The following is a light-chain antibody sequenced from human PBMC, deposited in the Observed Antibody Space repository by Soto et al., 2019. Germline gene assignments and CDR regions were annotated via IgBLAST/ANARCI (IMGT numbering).Light chain of an antibody. Sequence: EIVMTQSPATLSVSPGERATLSCRASQSVSSNLAWYQQKPGQAPRLLIYGASTRATGIPARFSGSGSGTEFTLTISSLQSEDFAVYYCQQHNNWPQTFGQGT. V-gene: IGKV3-15*01. CDR1: QSVSSN. CDR2: GAS. CDR3: QQHNNWPQT. J-gene: IGKJ1*01.